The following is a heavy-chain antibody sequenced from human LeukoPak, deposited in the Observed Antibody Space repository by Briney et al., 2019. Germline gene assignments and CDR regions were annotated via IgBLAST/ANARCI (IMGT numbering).Heavy chain of an antibody. CDR1: GFTVSSNY. D-gene: IGHD3-3*01. V-gene: IGHV3-66*01. CDR2: IYSGGST. Sequence: GGSLRLSCAASGFTVSSNYMSWVRQAPGKGLEWVSVIYSGGSTYYADSVKGRFTISRDNSKNTLYLQMNSLRAEDTAVYYCARGRAIFGVVLTRYYYYYGMDVWGQGTTVTVSS. J-gene: IGHJ6*02. CDR3: ARGRAIFGVVLTRYYYYYGMDV.